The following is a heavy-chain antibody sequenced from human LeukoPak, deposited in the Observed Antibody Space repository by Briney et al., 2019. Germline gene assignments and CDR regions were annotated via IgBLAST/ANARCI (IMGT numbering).Heavy chain of an antibody. J-gene: IGHJ4*02. CDR1: GFIFSGYW. CDR2: IKQDGSAK. Sequence: GASLTLSCTPSGFIFSGYWMSWVRHTTGKGLEWVANIKQDGSAKYYGDSVEGRFTISRDNAKNSLYLQMNSLRAEDTAVYYCARGTYGSGIDYWGQGTLVTVSS. CDR3: ARGTYGSGIDY. V-gene: IGHV3-7*02. D-gene: IGHD3-10*01.